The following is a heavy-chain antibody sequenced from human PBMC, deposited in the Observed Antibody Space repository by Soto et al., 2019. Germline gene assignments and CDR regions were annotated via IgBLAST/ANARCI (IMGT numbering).Heavy chain of an antibody. J-gene: IGHJ6*02. CDR2: IYYSGST. CDR3: ASSNIAATGFYYYGMDV. CDR1: GGSISSYY. D-gene: IGHD6-13*01. V-gene: IGHV4-59*01. Sequence: PSATLYLTCTVSGGSISSYYWSWIRQPPGKGLEWIGYIYYSGSTNYNPSLKSRVTISVDTSKNQFSLKLSSVTAADTAVYYCASSNIAATGFYYYGMDVWGRGTTVTVSS.